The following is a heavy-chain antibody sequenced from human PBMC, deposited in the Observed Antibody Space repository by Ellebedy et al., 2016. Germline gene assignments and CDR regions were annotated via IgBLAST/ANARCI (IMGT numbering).Heavy chain of an antibody. CDR3: AREGYSYGGLVKLTNDAFDI. CDR2: IYYSGST. CDR1: GGSFRGYY. V-gene: IGHV4-34*01. D-gene: IGHD5-18*01. Sequence: SETLSLTCAVYGGSFRGYYWGWIRQPPGKGLEWIGSIYYSGSTYYNPSLKSRVTISVDTSKNQFYLKLTSVTAADTAVYYCAREGYSYGGLVKLTNDAFDIWGQGTMVTVSS. J-gene: IGHJ3*02.